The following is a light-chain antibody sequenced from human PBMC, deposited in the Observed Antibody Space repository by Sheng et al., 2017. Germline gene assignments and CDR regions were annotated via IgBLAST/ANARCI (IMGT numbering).Light chain of an antibody. CDR1: QSISSY. V-gene: IGKV1-39*01. CDR2: AAS. J-gene: IGKJ1*01. CDR3: QFSGT. Sequence: DIQMTQSPSSLSASVGDRVTITCRASQSISSYLNWYQQKPGKAPKLLIYAASSLQSGVPSRFSGSGSGTDFTLTISSLQPEDFATYYCQFSGTFRQGTKVEIK.